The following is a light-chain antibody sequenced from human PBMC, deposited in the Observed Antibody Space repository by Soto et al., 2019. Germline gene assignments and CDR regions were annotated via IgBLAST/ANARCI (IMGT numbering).Light chain of an antibody. J-gene: IGKJ1*01. CDR1: QNINNW. CDR3: QHTRT. CDR2: DAS. Sequence: DFQMTQSPSTLSASVGDRVTITCRASQNINNWVAWYQQKPGKAPKFLIYDASTLQRGVPSRFSGSGFGTEFSRTISSLQPDDFGSDYCQHTRTFGQGTKVEIK. V-gene: IGKV1-5*01.